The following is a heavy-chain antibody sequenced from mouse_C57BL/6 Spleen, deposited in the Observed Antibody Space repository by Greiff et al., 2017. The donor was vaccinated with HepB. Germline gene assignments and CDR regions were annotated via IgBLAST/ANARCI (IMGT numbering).Heavy chain of an antibody. CDR3: AGGYYGRGLDY. CDR2: ISYSGST. V-gene: IGHV3-1*01. CDR1: GYSITSGYD. J-gene: IGHJ2*01. D-gene: IGHD1-1*01. Sequence: DVKLVESGPGMVKPSQSLSLTCTVTGYSITSGYDWHWIRHFPGNKLEWMGYISYSGSTNYNPSLKSRISFTHDTSKNHFFLKLNSVTTEDTATYYCAGGYYGRGLDYWGQGTTLTVSS.